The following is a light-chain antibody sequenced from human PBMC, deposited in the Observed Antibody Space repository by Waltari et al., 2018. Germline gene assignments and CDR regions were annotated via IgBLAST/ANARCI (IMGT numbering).Light chain of an antibody. J-gene: IGKJ3*01. CDR2: EAS. CDR3: QQYATYPWT. Sequence: DIQMTQSPSTLSASVGDRVTITCRATQSIKSWLAWHQQKAGKAPKVLIYEASNLESGVPSRFTGSASGTEFTLTISELQPDDFATYYCQQYATYPWTFGPGTKVDIK. V-gene: IGKV1-5*03. CDR1: QSIKSW.